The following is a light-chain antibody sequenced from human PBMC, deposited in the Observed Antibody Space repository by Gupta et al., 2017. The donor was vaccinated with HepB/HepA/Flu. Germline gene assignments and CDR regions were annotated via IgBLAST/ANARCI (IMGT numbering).Light chain of an antibody. V-gene: IGKV1-39*01. Sequence: DIQMTQSPSSLSASVGDRVTITCRASQSISSYLNWYQQKPGKAPKLLIYAASSLQSGVPSRFSGSGSGPDFTLTISSLQPEDFATYYCQQGYSNPLTFGPGTKVDIK. CDR3: QQGYSNPLT. J-gene: IGKJ3*01. CDR2: AAS. CDR1: QSISSY.